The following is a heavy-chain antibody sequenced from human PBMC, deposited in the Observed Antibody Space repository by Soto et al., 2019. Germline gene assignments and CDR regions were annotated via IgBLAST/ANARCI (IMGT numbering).Heavy chain of an antibody. CDR2: ISYDGSNK. D-gene: IGHD3-9*01. V-gene: IGHV3-30*18. CDR3: AKDPGYFDWVLSLFDY. CDR1: GFTFSSYG. Sequence: QVQLVESGGGVVQPGRSLRLSCAASGFTFSSYGMHWVRQAPGKGLEWVAVISYDGSNKYYADSVKGRFTISRDNSKNTLYLQMNSLRAEDTAVYYCAKDPGYFDWVLSLFDYWGQGTLDTVSS. J-gene: IGHJ4*02.